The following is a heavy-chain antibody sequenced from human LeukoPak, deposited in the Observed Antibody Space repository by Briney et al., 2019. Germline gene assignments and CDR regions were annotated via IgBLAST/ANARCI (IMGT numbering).Heavy chain of an antibody. Sequence: GGSLRLSCAASGFTFSSSAMSWVRQAPGKGLEWVSAISDSGITTYYADSVKGRFTVSRDNSKNTLYLQMDSLRAEDTALYYCAKEGPPSSGWPFDYWGQGTLVTVSS. V-gene: IGHV3-23*01. J-gene: IGHJ4*02. CDR2: ISDSGITT. CDR3: AKEGPPSSGWPFDY. D-gene: IGHD6-19*01. CDR1: GFTFSSSA.